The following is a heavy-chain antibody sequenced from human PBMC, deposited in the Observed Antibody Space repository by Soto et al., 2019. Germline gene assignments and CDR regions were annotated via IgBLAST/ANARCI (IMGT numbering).Heavy chain of an antibody. CDR3: ARSYSSYVSDWFDP. D-gene: IGHD6-6*01. J-gene: IGHJ5*02. V-gene: IGHV4-59*02. CDR2: IYYSGST. CDR1: GGSVSSYV. Sequence: SETLSLTSTVSGGSVSSYVWSWIRQTPGKGLEWIGYIYYSGSTNYNPSLKSRVTISVDTSKNQYSLKLSSVTAADTAVYYCARSYSSYVSDWFDPWGQGTLVTV.